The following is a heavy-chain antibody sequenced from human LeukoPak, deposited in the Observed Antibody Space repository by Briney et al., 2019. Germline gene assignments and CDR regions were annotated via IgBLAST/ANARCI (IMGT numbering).Heavy chain of an antibody. D-gene: IGHD6-13*01. CDR1: GYTFTSYG. CDR2: ISAYNGNT. CDR3: ARDFIGIAACGRYLTVVAIIPGFDY. J-gene: IGHJ4*02. Sequence: ASVKVSCKASGYTFTSYGISWVRQAPGQGLEWMGWISAYNGNTNYAQELQGRVTMTTDTSTSTAYMELRSLRSDDTAVYYCARDFIGIAACGRYLTVVAIIPGFDYWGQGTLVTVSS. V-gene: IGHV1-18*01.